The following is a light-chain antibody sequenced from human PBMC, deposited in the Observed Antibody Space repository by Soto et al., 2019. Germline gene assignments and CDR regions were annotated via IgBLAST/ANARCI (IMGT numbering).Light chain of an antibody. V-gene: IGKV1-9*01. CDR1: QDISIN. Sequence: IQLTQSPSSLSASVGDRVTITCRASQDISINLAWYHQIPGKAPKVLISGASTVQSGVPSGFSGSGSGTDFTLTISSLQPEHFATYYCQQLHSYPYTFGQGTKLEI. CDR2: GAS. J-gene: IGKJ2*01. CDR3: QQLHSYPYT.